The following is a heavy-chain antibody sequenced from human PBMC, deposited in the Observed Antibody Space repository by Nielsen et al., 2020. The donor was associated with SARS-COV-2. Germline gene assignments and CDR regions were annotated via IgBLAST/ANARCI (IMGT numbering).Heavy chain of an antibody. Sequence: GGSLRLSCTASGFTFGDYAMSWFRQAPGKGLEWVGFIRSKAYGGTTEYAASVKGRFTISRDDSKSIAYLQMNSLKTEDTAVYYCTRHGYYDFWSGYLYYYYYMDVWGKGTAVTVSS. CDR1: GFTFGDYA. J-gene: IGHJ6*03. V-gene: IGHV3-49*03. CDR2: IRSKAYGGTT. D-gene: IGHD3-3*01. CDR3: TRHGYYDFWSGYLYYYYYMDV.